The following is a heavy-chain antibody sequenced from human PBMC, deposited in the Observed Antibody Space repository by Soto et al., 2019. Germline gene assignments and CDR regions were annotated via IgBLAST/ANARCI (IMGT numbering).Heavy chain of an antibody. J-gene: IGHJ5*02. CDR2: IYYSGST. V-gene: IGHV4-31*03. CDR1: GGSISSGGYY. D-gene: IGHD2-2*01. Sequence: SETLSLTCTVSGGSISSGGYYWSWIRQHPGKGLEWIGYIYYSGSTYYNPSLKSRVTISVDTSKNQFSLKLSSVTAADTAVYYCATSPYCSSTSCYRQNWFDPWGQGTLVTVSS. CDR3: ATSPYCSSTSCYRQNWFDP.